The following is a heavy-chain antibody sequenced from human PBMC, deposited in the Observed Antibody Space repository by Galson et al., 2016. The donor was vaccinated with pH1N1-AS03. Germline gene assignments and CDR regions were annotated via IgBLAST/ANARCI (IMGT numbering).Heavy chain of an antibody. CDR2: INPVNGNT. V-gene: IGHV1-3*01. D-gene: IGHD3-16*01. J-gene: IGHJ4*02. CDR3: ARDLSRLGDYGY. Sequence: SVKVSCKASGYSFTRYAVHWVRQAPGQRLEWMGWINPVNGNTKYSQKFQGRVTITRDTSATTVYMELSSLRSEDTAVYHCARDLSRLGDYGYWGQGTLVTVSS. CDR1: GYSFTRYA.